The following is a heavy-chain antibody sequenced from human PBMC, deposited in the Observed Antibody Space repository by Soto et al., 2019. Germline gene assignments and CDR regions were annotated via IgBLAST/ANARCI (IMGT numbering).Heavy chain of an antibody. V-gene: IGHV3-23*01. D-gene: IGHD2-15*01. Sequence: GGSLRLSCAASGFTFSSYAMSWVRQAPGKGLEWVSGISGSDISTYYADSVKGRFTISRDNSKNTLYLQMNSLRAEDTAVYYCAKESCSGVTCNLLNWFDPWGQGTQVTISS. CDR2: ISGSDIST. CDR1: GFTFSSYA. CDR3: AKESCSGVTCNLLNWFDP. J-gene: IGHJ5*02.